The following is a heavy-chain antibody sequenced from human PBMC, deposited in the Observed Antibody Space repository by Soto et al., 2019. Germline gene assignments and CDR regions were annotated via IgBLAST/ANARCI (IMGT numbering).Heavy chain of an antibody. V-gene: IGHV1-18*01. J-gene: IGHJ6*02. CDR1: GYTFTSYG. D-gene: IGHD3-10*01. Sequence: QVQLVQSGAEVKKPGASVKVSCKASGYTFTSYGISWVRQAPGQGLEWMGWISAYNGNTNYAQKLQGRVTMTTDTXTRTAYMELRSLRSDDTAVYYCARDLDDRWGGARYYYGMDVWGQGTTVTVSS. CDR3: ARDLDDRWGGARYYYGMDV. CDR2: ISAYNGNT.